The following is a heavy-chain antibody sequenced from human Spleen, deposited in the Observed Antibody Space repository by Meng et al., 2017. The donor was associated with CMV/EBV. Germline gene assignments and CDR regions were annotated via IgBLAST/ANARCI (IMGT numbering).Heavy chain of an antibody. Sequence: GESLKISCAASGFTFSSYWMSWVRQAPGKGLEWVANIKQDGSEKYYVDSVKGRFTISRDNAKNSLYLQMNSLRAEDTAVYYCARFGASSGGAFDIWGQGTMVTVSS. V-gene: IGHV3-7*01. J-gene: IGHJ3*02. CDR3: ARFGASSGGAFDI. CDR1: GFTFSSYW. D-gene: IGHD3-10*01. CDR2: IKQDGSEK.